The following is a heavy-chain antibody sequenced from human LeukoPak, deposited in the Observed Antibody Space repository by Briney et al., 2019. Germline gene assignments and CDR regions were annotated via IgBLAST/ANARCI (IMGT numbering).Heavy chain of an antibody. Sequence: GASVRVPCKTSGYTFTGYFMHWVRQAAGQGLEWLGWINPDSGVTKYAQKFQGRVTMTRDTSISTAYMELSRLRSDDTAVYYCASRELGYWGQGTLVTVSA. D-gene: IGHD1-26*01. J-gene: IGHJ4*02. CDR2: INPDSGVT. V-gene: IGHV1-2*02. CDR3: ASRELGY. CDR1: GYTFTGYF.